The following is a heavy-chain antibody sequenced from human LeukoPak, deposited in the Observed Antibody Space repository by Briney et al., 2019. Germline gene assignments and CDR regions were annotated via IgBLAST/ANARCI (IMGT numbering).Heavy chain of an antibody. D-gene: IGHD5-24*01. CDR3: ARRRLGYYFDY. J-gene: IGHJ4*02. CDR2: INPRGST. Sequence: PSETLSLSCGVSGGSFSGYYWSWIRQPPGKGLEWIGEINPRGSTNYNPSLQSRVTLSADTSKNQFSLTLSSVTAADTAVYYCARRRLGYYFDYWGQGTLVTVSS. CDR1: GGSFSGYY. V-gene: IGHV4-34*01.